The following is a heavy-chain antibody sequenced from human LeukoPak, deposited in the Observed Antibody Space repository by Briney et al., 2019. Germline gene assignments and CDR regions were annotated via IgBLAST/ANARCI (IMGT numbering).Heavy chain of an antibody. Sequence: ASVKVSCKTSGYTFTNYYIHWVRQAPGQGLEWMGRIDPNTGGTKSAKNFQGRVTMTRDTSISTAYMALSGLRSDDTAVYYCARGRVVVAAKNNWFDPWGQGTLVTVSS. CDR3: ARGRVVVAAKNNWFDP. CDR1: GYTFTNYY. J-gene: IGHJ5*02. D-gene: IGHD2-15*01. V-gene: IGHV1-2*06. CDR2: IDPNTGGT.